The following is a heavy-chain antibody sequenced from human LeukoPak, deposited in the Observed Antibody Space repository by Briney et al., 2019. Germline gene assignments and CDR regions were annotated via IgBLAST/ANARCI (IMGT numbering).Heavy chain of an antibody. CDR2: ISSSSSYI. CDR3: ARGEYGSGSYHIDY. V-gene: IGHV3-21*01. Sequence: PGGSLRLSCAASGFTFSSYSMNWVRQAPGKGLECVSFISSSSSYIYYADSVKGRFTISRDNAKNSLYLQMNSLRAEDTAVYYCARGEYGSGSYHIDYWGQGALVTVSS. CDR1: GFTFSSYS. D-gene: IGHD3-10*01. J-gene: IGHJ4*02.